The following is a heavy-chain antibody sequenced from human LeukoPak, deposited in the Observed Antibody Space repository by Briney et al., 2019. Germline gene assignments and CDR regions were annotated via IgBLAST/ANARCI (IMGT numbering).Heavy chain of an antibody. V-gene: IGHV3-53*01. CDR1: GFTVSSNY. CDR3: ASGGTGARKFYSDPFHY. J-gene: IGHJ4*02. CDR2: LYSAGAT. D-gene: IGHD2-15*01. Sequence: GGSLRLSCAASGFTVSSNYMSWVRQAPGRGLEWVSILYSAGATYYTDSVRGRFTISRDSSKNTMSLQMNSLRAEDTAVYYCASGGTGARKFYSDPFHYWGQGALVTVSS.